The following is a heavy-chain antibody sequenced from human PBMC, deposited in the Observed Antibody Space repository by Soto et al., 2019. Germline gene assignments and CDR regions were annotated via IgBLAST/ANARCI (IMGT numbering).Heavy chain of an antibody. D-gene: IGHD5-12*01. Sequence: EVQLVESGGGLVQPGGSLRLSCAASGFTFSSYDMHWVRQATGKGLEWVSAIGTAGDTYYPGSVKGRFTISRENAKNSLYLQMNSLRAGDTAVDYCARVDIVEKAFDIWGQGTMVTVSS. V-gene: IGHV3-13*01. CDR2: IGTAGDT. CDR1: GFTFSSYD. J-gene: IGHJ3*02. CDR3: ARVDIVEKAFDI.